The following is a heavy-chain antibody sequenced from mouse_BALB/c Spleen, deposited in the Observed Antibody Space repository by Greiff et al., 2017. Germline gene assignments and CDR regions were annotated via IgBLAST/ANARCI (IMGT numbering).Heavy chain of an antibody. CDR2: INPYNGGT. CDR3: ARRGSSSDYYAMDY. CDR1: GYSFTGYT. J-gene: IGHJ4*01. Sequence: VQLKESGPELVKPGASMKISCKASGYSFTGYTMNWVKQSHGKNLEWIGLINPYNGGTSYNQKFKGKATLTVDKSSSTAYMELLSLTSEDSAVYYCARRGSSSDYYAMDYWGQGTSVTVSS. D-gene: IGHD1-1*01. V-gene: IGHV1-18*01.